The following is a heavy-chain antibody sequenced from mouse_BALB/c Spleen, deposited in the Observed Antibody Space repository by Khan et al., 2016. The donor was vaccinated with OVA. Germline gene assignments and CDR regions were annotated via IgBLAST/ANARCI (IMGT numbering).Heavy chain of an antibody. J-gene: IGHJ2*01. D-gene: IGHD1-1*01. CDR2: ISYSGVT. CDR1: GYSITSVYA. V-gene: IGHV3-2*02. CDR3: ARGNYYGYYFDY. Sequence: EVQLVESGPGLVKPSQSLSLTCTVTGYSITSVYAWNWIRQFPGNKLEWMGYISYSGVTSYTPSLKSRISITRDTSKNQFFLQLNSVTTEDTAPHYCARGNYYGYYFDYWGQGTTLTVSS.